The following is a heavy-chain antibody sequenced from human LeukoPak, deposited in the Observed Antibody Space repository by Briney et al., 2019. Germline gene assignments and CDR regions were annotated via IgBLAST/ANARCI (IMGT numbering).Heavy chain of an antibody. CDR3: ARSPAVAGPPDY. Sequence: GESLKISCKGSGYRFTSYWIGWVRQMPGKGLEWMGIIYPGDSDTRYSPSFQGQVTISADKSISTAYLQWSSLKATDTDMYYCARSPAVAGPPDYWGQGTLVTVSS. CDR1: GYRFTSYW. D-gene: IGHD6-19*01. CDR2: IYPGDSDT. J-gene: IGHJ4*02. V-gene: IGHV5-51*01.